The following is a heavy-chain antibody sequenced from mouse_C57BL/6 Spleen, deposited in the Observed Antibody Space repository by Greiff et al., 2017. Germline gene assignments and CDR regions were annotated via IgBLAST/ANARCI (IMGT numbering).Heavy chain of an antibody. CDR3: TRRGLRRGGAMDY. CDR2: IRNKANNHAT. J-gene: IGHJ4*01. Sequence: EVKVVESGGGLVQPGGSMKLSCAASGFTFSDAWMDWVRQSPEKGLEWVAEIRNKANNHATYYAESVKGRFTISRDDSKSSVYLQMNSLRAEDTGIYYCTRRGLRRGGAMDYWGQGTSVTVSS. CDR1: GFTFSDAW. D-gene: IGHD2-4*01. V-gene: IGHV6-6*01.